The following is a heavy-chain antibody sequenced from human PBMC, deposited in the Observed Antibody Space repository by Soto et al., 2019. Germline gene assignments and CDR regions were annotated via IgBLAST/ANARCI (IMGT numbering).Heavy chain of an antibody. CDR2: IKKKTDGGTT. D-gene: IGHD6-25*01. Sequence: PGGSLRLSCAASGFTFSDAWMSWVRQAPGKGLEWVGLIKKKTDGGTTDYAAPVKGRFTSRDDSKNTVYLQMSSLKTADTAVYYCRIQRLDWGQGTLVTVSS. V-gene: IGHV3-15*01. J-gene: IGHJ4*02. CDR3: RIQRLD. CDR1: GFTFSDAW.